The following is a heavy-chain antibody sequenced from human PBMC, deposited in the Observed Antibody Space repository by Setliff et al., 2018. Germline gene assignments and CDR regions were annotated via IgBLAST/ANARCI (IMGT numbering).Heavy chain of an antibody. CDR1: GGTLSGYA. Sequence: ASVKVSCKASGGTLSGYAFSWVRQAPGQGLEWVGGITPIFETAHYAQKFQDRVTITAGVSTSTAYMELSSLRSDDTAVYYCARDGAYCSGGSCYSFDYWGQGTPVTVSS. J-gene: IGHJ4*02. D-gene: IGHD2-15*01. V-gene: IGHV1-69*13. CDR2: ITPIFETA. CDR3: ARDGAYCSGGSCYSFDY.